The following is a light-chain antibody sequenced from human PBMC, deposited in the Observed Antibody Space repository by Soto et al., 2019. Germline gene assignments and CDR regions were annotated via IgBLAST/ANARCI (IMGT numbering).Light chain of an antibody. CDR1: QSVSSY. CDR2: DAS. V-gene: IGKV3-11*01. J-gene: IGKJ1*01. CDR3: QQRLKT. Sequence: EIVLTQSPATLSLSPGERATLSCRASQSVSSYLAWYQQKPGQAPRLLIYDASNRATGIPARFSGSGSGTDFTLTISRLEPEDFAVYYCQQRLKTFAQGTRVDIK.